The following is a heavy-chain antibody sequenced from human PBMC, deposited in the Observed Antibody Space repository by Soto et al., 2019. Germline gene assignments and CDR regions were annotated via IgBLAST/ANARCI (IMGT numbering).Heavy chain of an antibody. D-gene: IGHD1-7*01. CDR2: ISGSGGST. Sequence: GGSLRLSCAASGFTFRSYAMTWVRQAPGKGLEWVSGISGSGGSTYYAESVKGRFTISRDNSRNTLYLQMNSLRAEDTALYYCARLAGTTYYYMDVWGKGTTVTV. CDR3: ARLAGTTYYYMDV. J-gene: IGHJ6*03. V-gene: IGHV3-23*01. CDR1: GFTFRSYA.